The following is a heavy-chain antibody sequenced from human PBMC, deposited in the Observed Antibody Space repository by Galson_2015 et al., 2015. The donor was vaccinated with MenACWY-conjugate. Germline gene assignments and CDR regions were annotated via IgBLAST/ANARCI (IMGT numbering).Heavy chain of an antibody. J-gene: IGHJ4*02. CDR3: ARGRGSGSSDY. CDR1: GFTFSSYW. V-gene: IGHV3-74*01. Sequence: SLRLSCAASGFTFSSYWMHWVRHAPGKGLVWVSRISGDGSTTTYADSAKGRFTISRDNAKNTLYLQMNSLRAEDTAVYYCARGRGSGSSDYWGQGTLVTVSS. D-gene: IGHD6-19*01. CDR2: ISGDGSTT.